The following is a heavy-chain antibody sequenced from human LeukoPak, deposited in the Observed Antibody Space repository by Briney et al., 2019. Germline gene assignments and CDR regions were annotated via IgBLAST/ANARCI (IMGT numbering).Heavy chain of an antibody. V-gene: IGHV4-61*08. CDR2: IYYSGST. CDR1: GGSISSGDYY. CDR3: ASNYYYDSSGYYYDNAYAFDI. J-gene: IGHJ3*02. D-gene: IGHD3-22*01. Sequence: PSETLSLTCTVSGGSISSGDYYWSWIRQPPGKGLESIGYIYYSGSTNYNPSLKSRVTISVDTSKNQFSLKLSSVTAADTAVYYCASNYYYDSSGYYYDNAYAFDIWGQGTMVTVSS.